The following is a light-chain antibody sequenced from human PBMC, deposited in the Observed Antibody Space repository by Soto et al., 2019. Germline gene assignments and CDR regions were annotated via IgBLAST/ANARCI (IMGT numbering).Light chain of an antibody. CDR1: SSNIGNKY. J-gene: IGLJ2*01. CDR3: ATWDRSLSVGV. CDR2: DND. Sequence: QSVLTQPPSVSAAPGQKVTISCSGSSSNIGNKYVFWYQQPPGTAPKLLIYDNDKRPSGIPDRFSGSKSGTSATLGITGLQTGDEADYYCATWDRSLSVGVFGGGTKLTVL. V-gene: IGLV1-51*01.